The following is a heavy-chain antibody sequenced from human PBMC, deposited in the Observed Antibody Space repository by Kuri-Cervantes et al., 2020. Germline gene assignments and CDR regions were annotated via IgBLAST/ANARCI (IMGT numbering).Heavy chain of an antibody. V-gene: IGHV3-30-3*01. Sequence: LSLTCAASGITFSSYAMHWVRQAPGKGLEWVAVISYDGSNKYYADSVKGRFTISRDNSKNTLYLQMNSLRAEETAVYYCARDRYDILTGYYLWGSYGMDVWGQGTTVTVSS. CDR3: ARDRYDILTGYYLWGSYGMDV. D-gene: IGHD3-9*01. CDR1: GITFSSYA. CDR2: ISYDGSNK. J-gene: IGHJ6*02.